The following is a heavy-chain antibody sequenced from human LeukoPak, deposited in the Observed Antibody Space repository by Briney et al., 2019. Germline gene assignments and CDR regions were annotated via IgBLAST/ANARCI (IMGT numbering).Heavy chain of an antibody. CDR3: ARWSSGSYYYVDY. J-gene: IGHJ4*02. CDR1: GGSISSFS. D-gene: IGHD3-22*01. V-gene: IGHV4-4*07. Sequence: SETLSLTCTVSGGSISSFSWSWIRQPAGKGLEWIGRIYSSGSTSYNPSLKSRVIMSVDTSNNQFSLKLSSVTAADTAVYYCARWSSGSYYYVDYWGQGTLVTVSS. CDR2: IYSSGST.